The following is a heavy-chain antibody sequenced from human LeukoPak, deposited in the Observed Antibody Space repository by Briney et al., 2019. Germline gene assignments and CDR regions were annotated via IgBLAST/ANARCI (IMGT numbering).Heavy chain of an antibody. Sequence: SETLSLTCAVSGYSISRGYYWIWIRQPPGKGLEWIRSLYHSDSIYYNPSLESRVTMSVHTSKNQFSLKLSFVTAADTAVYYCARQHYSCHYYYVDVWGKGTTVTVSS. CDR2: LYHSDSI. CDR1: GYSISRGYY. D-gene: IGHD2-21*01. J-gene: IGHJ6*03. V-gene: IGHV4-38-2*01. CDR3: ARQHYSCHYYYVDV.